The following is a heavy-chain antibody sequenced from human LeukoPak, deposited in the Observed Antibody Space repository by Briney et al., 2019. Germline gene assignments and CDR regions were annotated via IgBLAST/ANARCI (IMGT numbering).Heavy chain of an antibody. CDR3: AKSLWPYCGGDCYSVHPGSH. CDR1: GFTFSSYA. D-gene: IGHD2-21*02. Sequence: GGSLRLSCAASGFTFSSYAMSWVRQAPGKGLEWVSAISGSGGSTYYADSVKGRFTISRDNSKNTLYLQMSSLRAEDTAVYFCAKSLWPYCGGDCYSVHPGSHWGQGTLVTVSS. CDR2: ISGSGGST. V-gene: IGHV3-23*01. J-gene: IGHJ1*01.